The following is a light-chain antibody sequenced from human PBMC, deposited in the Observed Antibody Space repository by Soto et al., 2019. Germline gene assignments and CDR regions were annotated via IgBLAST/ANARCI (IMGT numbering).Light chain of an antibody. J-gene: IGLJ1*01. CDR3: ASWDDILNGDV. Sequence: QSVLTQPPSASGTPGHSVSISCSGSSSNIESNTVTWYQHLPGTAPKLVIYSNYDRPSGVPDRFSGSTSGTSASLVIRGLQSEDEADYYCASWDDILNGDVFGGGTKLTVL. CDR2: SNY. V-gene: IGLV1-44*01. CDR1: SSNIESNT.